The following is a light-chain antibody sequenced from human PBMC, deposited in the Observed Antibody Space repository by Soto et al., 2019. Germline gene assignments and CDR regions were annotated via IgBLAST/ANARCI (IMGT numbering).Light chain of an antibody. J-gene: IGKJ4*01. CDR1: QSISTW. Sequence: DIQMTQSPSTLSASVGDRVTISCRASQSISTWLAWYQQKPGKAPKLLISAASTLQRGFPSRFSGSGSGTEFTLTISDLQPDDLGTYYCQQYKTYPLTFGGGTKVDIK. CDR2: AAS. CDR3: QQYKTYPLT. V-gene: IGKV1-5*01.